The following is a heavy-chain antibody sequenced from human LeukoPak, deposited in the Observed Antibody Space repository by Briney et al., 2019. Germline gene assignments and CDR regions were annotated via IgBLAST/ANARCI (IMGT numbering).Heavy chain of an antibody. CDR3: AREDYYDSSGYYYSRDAFDI. Sequence: PSETLSLTCSVSGGSITNYYWNWIRQPPGKGLEWIGYIHYSGTTNHNPSLQSRVTISVDTSKNQFSLKLSSVTAADTAVYYCAREDYYDSSGYYYSRDAFDIWGQGTMVTVSS. V-gene: IGHV4-59*12. CDR2: IHYSGTT. D-gene: IGHD3-22*01. CDR1: GGSITNYY. J-gene: IGHJ3*02.